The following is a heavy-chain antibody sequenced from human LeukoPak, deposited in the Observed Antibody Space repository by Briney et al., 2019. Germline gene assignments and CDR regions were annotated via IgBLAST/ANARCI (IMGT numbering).Heavy chain of an antibody. Sequence: GGSLRLSCAASGFTFSSYSMNWVRQAPGKGLEWVSSISSSSSYIYYADSVKGRFTISRDNAKNSLYLQMNSLRAEDTAVYYCARDREGWLRDYYFDYWGQGTLVTVSS. CDR3: ARDREGWLRDYYFDY. V-gene: IGHV3-21*01. CDR2: ISSSSSYI. CDR1: GFTFSSYS. D-gene: IGHD3-10*01. J-gene: IGHJ4*02.